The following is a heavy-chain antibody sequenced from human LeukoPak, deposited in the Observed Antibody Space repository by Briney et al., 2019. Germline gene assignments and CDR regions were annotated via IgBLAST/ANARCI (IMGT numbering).Heavy chain of an antibody. J-gene: IGHJ3*02. V-gene: IGHV4-39*01. D-gene: IGHD3-22*01. CDR2: IFYSGAT. Sequence: PSETLSLTCTVSGDSISSNNYYWGWIRQPPGKGLEWIGSIFYSGATYFNPSLKSRVTISVDTSKNQFSLKLTSVTAADTAVYYCARSYYDSSGYPDAFDIWGQGTMVTVSS. CDR3: ARSYYDSSGYPDAFDI. CDR1: GDSISSNNYY.